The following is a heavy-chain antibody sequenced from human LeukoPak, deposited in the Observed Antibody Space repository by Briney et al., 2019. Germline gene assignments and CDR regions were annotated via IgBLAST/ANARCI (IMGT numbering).Heavy chain of an antibody. Sequence: GGSLRLSCAASGFTFSSYSMNWVRQAPGKGLEWVSSITSSSSYIYYTDSVKGRFTISRHNAKNSLYLQLNSLRAEDTAVYYCAKDKAAAGYYYYYYMDVWGKGTTVTVSS. J-gene: IGHJ6*03. CDR2: ITSSSSYI. CDR1: GFTFSSYS. D-gene: IGHD6-13*01. V-gene: IGHV3-21*01. CDR3: AKDKAAAGYYYYYYMDV.